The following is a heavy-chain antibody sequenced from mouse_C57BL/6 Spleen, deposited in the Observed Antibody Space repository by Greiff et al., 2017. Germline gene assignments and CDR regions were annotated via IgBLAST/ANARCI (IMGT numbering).Heavy chain of an antibody. J-gene: IGHJ2*01. CDR2: IYPGDGDT. V-gene: IGHV1-82*01. Sequence: QVQLKESGPELVKPGASVKISCKASGYAFSSSWMNWVKQRPGKGLEWIGRIYPGDGDTNYNGKFKGKATLTADKSSSTAYMQLSSLTSEDSAVYFCARRGPPPYYFDYWGQGTTLTVSS. CDR1: GYAFSSSW. D-gene: IGHD3-3*01. CDR3: ARRGPPPYYFDY.